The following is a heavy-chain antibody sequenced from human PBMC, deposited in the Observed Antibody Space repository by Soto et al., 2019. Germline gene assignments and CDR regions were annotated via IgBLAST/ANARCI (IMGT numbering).Heavy chain of an antibody. Sequence: PSETLSLTCAVSGGSISSSNWWSWVRQPPGKGLEWIGEIYHSGSTNYNPSLKSRVTISVDKSKNQFSLKLSSVTAADTAVYYRAREGAARLRGFDYWGQGTLVTVSS. CDR3: AREGAARLRGFDY. CDR1: GGSISSSNW. V-gene: IGHV4-4*02. J-gene: IGHJ4*02. CDR2: IYHSGST. D-gene: IGHD6-6*01.